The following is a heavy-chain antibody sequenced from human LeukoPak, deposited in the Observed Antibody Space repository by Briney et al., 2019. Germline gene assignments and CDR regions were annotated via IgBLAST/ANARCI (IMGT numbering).Heavy chain of an antibody. V-gene: IGHV4-39*01. J-gene: IGHJ6*04. CDR1: GGSISSSSYY. CDR2: IYYSGST. CDR3: ARGRGHKVVAATLYYYYGMDV. D-gene: IGHD2-15*01. Sequence: SETLSLTCTVSGGSISSSSYYWGWIRQPPGKGLEWIGSIYYSGSTYYNPSLKSRVTISVDTSKNQFSLKLSSVTAADTAVYYCARGRGHKVVAATLYYYYGMDVWGKGTTVTVSS.